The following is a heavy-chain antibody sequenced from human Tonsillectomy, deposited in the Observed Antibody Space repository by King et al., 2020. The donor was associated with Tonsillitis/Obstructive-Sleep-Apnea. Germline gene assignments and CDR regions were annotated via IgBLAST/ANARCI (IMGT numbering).Heavy chain of an antibody. Sequence: QLVQSGAEVKKPGESLKISCKASGYSFSNYWIGWVRQMPGKGLEWMGIIYPGDSDIRDSPSFQGQVTISADKSISTAYVQWSSLKASDTAMYYCARLMGGDYAWRYFDYWGQGTLVTVSS. CDR2: IYPGDSDI. V-gene: IGHV5-51*01. D-gene: IGHD2-21*02. CDR3: ARLMGGDYAWRYFDY. CDR1: GYSFSNYW. J-gene: IGHJ4*02.